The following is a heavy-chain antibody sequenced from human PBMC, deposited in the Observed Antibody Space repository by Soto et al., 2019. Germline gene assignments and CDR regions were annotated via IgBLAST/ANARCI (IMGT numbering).Heavy chain of an antibody. CDR3: ARAEMATTNWFDP. J-gene: IGHJ5*02. CDR2: IYYSGST. D-gene: IGHD1-1*01. CDR1: GGSISSYY. V-gene: IGHV4-59*01. Sequence: QVQLQESGPGLVKPSETLSLTCTVSGGSISSYYWSWIRQPPGKGLEWIGYIYYSGSTNYNPSLKSRVTISVDTSKNQFSLKLSSVPAADTAVYYCARAEMATTNWFDPWGQGTLVTVSS.